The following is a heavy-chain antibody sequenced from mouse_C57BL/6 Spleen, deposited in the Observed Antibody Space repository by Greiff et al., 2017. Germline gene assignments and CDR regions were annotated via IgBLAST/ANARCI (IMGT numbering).Heavy chain of an antibody. D-gene: IGHD3-1*01. J-gene: IGHJ2*01. CDR3: TRGGGATDD. V-gene: IGHV1-52*01. CDR2: IDPSDSET. Sequence: QVQLQQPGAELVRPGSSVTLSCKASGYTFTSYWMHWVKQRPIQGLEWIGNIDPSDSETHYNQKFKDKATLTVDKSSSTAYMHLSSLTSEDSAVYYCTRGGGATDDWGQGTTLTVSS. CDR1: GYTFTSYW.